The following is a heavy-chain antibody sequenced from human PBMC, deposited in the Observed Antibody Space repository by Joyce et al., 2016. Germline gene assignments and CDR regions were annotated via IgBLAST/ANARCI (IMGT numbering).Heavy chain of an antibody. CDR1: GFNFTTHA. Sequence: QIRLVESGGGVVQPGRSMRLSCAASGFNFTTHAIHWVRQAPGKGREWVEVSSYDGSFKYYSEAVRGRFTISRDKSKTTVSLQMSSLRPEDTALYYCAKGAFWRGFDSWGQGTRVTVSS. V-gene: IGHV3-30*18. CDR2: SSYDGSFK. D-gene: IGHD3-3*01. J-gene: IGHJ4*02. CDR3: AKGAFWRGFDS.